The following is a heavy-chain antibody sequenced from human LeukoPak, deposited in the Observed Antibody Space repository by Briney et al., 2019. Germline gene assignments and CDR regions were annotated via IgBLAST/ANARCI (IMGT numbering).Heavy chain of an antibody. CDR2: IYYSGST. Sequence: PGGSLRLSCAASGFTFSSYWMSWVRQAPGKGLEWIGSIYYSGSTYYNPSLKSRVTISVDTSKNQFSLKLTSVTAADTAVYYCAKQTPGFMIAGHFDYWAQGTLVTVSS. V-gene: IGHV4-39*01. J-gene: IGHJ4*02. D-gene: IGHD3-16*01. CDR3: AKQTPGFMIAGHFDY. CDR1: GFTFSSYW.